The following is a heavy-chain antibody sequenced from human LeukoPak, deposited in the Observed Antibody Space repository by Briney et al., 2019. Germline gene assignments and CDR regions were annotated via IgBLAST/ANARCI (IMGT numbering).Heavy chain of an antibody. V-gene: IGHV1-2*02. Sequence: ASVKVSCKASGYTFTGYYMHWVRQAPGQGLEWMGWINPNSGGTNYAQKFQGRVTMTRDTSISTAYMELSRLRSDDTAVYYCARVSCRSTSCSTKLPFDYWGQGTLVTVSS. CDR1: GYTFTGYY. CDR2: INPNSGGT. CDR3: ARVSCRSTSCSTKLPFDY. D-gene: IGHD2-2*01. J-gene: IGHJ4*02.